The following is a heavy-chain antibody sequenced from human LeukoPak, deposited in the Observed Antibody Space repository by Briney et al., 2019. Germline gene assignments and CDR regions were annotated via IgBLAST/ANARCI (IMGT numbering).Heavy chain of an antibody. V-gene: IGHV3-48*02. CDR3: AQKGGADY. D-gene: IGHD2-15*01. J-gene: IGHJ4*02. Sequence: GGSLRLSCAASGFTFSSYGMHWVRQAPGKGLEWVSCISSSSSSSMYYADSVKGRFTISRDNGKNSLYLQMNSLRDEDTAVYYCAQKGGADYWGQGTLVTVSS. CDR1: GFTFSSYG. CDR2: ISSSSSSSM.